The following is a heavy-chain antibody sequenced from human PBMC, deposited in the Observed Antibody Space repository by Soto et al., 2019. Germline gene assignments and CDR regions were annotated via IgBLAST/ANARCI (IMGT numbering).Heavy chain of an antibody. Sequence: QVQLQESGPGLVKPSQTLSLTCTVSGGSISSGDYYWNWIRQPPGKGLEWIGYIYYSGSTYYNPSLRSRVTISVDTSKNQFSLKLSSVTAADTAVYDCARDSYDSSGSSGYSFDYWGQGTLVTVSS. D-gene: IGHD3-22*01. CDR3: ARDSYDSSGSSGYSFDY. V-gene: IGHV4-30-4*01. CDR1: GGSISSGDYY. J-gene: IGHJ4*02. CDR2: IYYSGST.